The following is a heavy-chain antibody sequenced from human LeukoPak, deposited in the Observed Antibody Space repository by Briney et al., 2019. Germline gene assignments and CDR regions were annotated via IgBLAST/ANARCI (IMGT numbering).Heavy chain of an antibody. Sequence: SETLSLTCTVSGGSISSYYWSWIRQPPGEGLEWIGYIYTSGSTNYNPSLKSRVTISVDTSKNQFSLKLSSVTAADTAVYYCARLGIGYCSSTCCLNWFDPWGQGTLVTVSS. CDR2: IYTSGST. CDR1: GGSISSYY. V-gene: IGHV4-4*09. CDR3: ARLGIGYCSSTCCLNWFDP. J-gene: IGHJ5*02. D-gene: IGHD2-2*03.